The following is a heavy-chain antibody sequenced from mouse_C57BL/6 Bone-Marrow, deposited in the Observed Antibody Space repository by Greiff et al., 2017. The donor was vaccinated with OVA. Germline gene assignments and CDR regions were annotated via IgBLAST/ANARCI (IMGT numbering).Heavy chain of an antibody. D-gene: IGHD2-4*01. Sequence: EVQLQESGTVLARPGASVKMSCKTSGYTFTSYWMHWVKQRPGQGLEWIGDIYPGNSDTSYNQKLKGKAKLTAVTSASTAYMELSSLTNEDSAVYYCTRLPYDYDVRLAYWGQGTLVTVSA. V-gene: IGHV1-5*01. CDR2: IYPGNSDT. J-gene: IGHJ3*01. CDR1: GYTFTSYW. CDR3: TRLPYDYDVRLAY.